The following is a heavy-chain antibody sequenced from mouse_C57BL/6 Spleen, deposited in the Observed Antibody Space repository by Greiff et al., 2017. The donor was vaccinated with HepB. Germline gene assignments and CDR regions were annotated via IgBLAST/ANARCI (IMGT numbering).Heavy chain of an antibody. Sequence: EVQLVESEGGLVQPGSSMKLSCTASGFTFSDYYMAWVRQVPEKGLEWVANINYDGSSTYYLDSLKSRFIISRDNAKNILYLQMSSLKSEDTATYYCARERTTVVADWYFDVWGTGTTVTVSS. V-gene: IGHV5-16*01. CDR1: GFTFSDYY. D-gene: IGHD1-1*01. CDR3: ARERTTVVADWYFDV. J-gene: IGHJ1*03. CDR2: INYDGSST.